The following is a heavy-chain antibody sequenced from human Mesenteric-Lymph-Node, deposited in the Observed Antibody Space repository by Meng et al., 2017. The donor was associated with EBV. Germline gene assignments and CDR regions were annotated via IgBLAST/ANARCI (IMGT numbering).Heavy chain of an antibody. Sequence: GHVGGFGGGCLEAGGAVKLSCAASGFTFSSHTMNWVRQAPGKGLEWVSAISGSGGSTYYADSVKDRFTISRDNSKNTLYLQMNSLRAEDTAVYYCAKESYSSGWYHYWGHGTLVTVSS. CDR1: GFTFSSHT. CDR2: ISGSGGST. D-gene: IGHD6-19*01. J-gene: IGHJ4*01. CDR3: AKESYSSGWYHY. V-gene: IGHV3-23*04.